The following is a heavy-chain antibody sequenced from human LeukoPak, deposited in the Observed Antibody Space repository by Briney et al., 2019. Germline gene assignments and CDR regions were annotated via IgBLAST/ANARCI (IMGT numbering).Heavy chain of an antibody. CDR1: GYSFTSYW. Sequence: GESLKISCKGSGYSFTSYWIGWVRQMPGKGLEWMGIIYPGDSGTRYSPSFQGQVTISADKSISTAYLQWSSLKASDTAMYYCARSLELRYFDWPYFDYWGQGTLVTVSS. CDR3: ARSLELRYFDWPYFDY. V-gene: IGHV5-51*01. CDR2: IYPGDSGT. J-gene: IGHJ4*02. D-gene: IGHD3-9*01.